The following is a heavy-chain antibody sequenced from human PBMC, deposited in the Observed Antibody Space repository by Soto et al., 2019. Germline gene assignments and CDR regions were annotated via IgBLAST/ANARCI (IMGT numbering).Heavy chain of an antibody. CDR3: ARGGSLNWYFDL. Sequence: EVQLVESGGGLVQPGGSLRLSCAASGFTFSSYWMHWVRQAPGKGLVWVSRINSDGSSTSYADSVKGRFTISRDNAKNTRYLQMNSLRAEDTAVYYCARGGSLNWYFDLWCRGTLVTVSS. CDR2: INSDGSST. J-gene: IGHJ2*01. V-gene: IGHV3-74*01. CDR1: GFTFSSYW. D-gene: IGHD1-26*01.